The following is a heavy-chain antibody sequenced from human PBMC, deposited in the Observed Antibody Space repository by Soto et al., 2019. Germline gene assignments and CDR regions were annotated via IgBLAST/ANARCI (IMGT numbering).Heavy chain of an antibody. CDR3: ARDPATVTSYFDH. CDR1: GFTFSNYG. D-gene: IGHD4-17*01. J-gene: IGHJ4*02. Sequence: QVHLVESGGGVVQPGTSLRLSCKPSGFTFSNYGFHWVRQAPGRGLEWVALIWYDGSKKSYADSVKGRFTISRDRNTLFLQMDSLSGEDTAVDYCARDPATVTSYFDHWGQGTLVTVSS. V-gene: IGHV3-33*01. CDR2: IWYDGSKK.